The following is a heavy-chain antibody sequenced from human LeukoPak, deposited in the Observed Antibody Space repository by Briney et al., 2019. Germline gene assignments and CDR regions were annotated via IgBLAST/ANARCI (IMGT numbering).Heavy chain of an antibody. CDR3: AKGPIWFGERDDAFDI. V-gene: IGHV3-21*04. Sequence: GGSLRLSCAASGFTFSRYSMNWVRQAPGKGLEWVSSISTSSSYIYYVDSVKGRFTISRDNAKNSLYLQMNSLGAEDTAVYYCAKGPIWFGERDDAFDIWGQGTMVTVSS. CDR1: GFTFSRYS. J-gene: IGHJ3*02. D-gene: IGHD3-10*01. CDR2: ISTSSSYI.